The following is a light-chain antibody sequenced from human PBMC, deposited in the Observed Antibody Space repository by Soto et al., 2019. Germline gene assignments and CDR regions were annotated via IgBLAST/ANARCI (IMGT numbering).Light chain of an antibody. V-gene: IGKV3-15*01. CDR1: QSVSIH. CDR2: GAS. Sequence: IVRTQSPATLSVSPGERATLSCRASQSVSIHLAWYQQKPGPAPRLLIYGASTRATGIPARFSGSGSGTELTISINSLQSEDFEVDYCQQYKNWPRTFGQGTKVDIK. J-gene: IGKJ1*01. CDR3: QQYKNWPRT.